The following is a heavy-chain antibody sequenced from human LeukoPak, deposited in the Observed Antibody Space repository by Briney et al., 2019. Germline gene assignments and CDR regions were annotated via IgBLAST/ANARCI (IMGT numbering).Heavy chain of an antibody. CDR3: ARLIGWGYSSSSYFDY. CDR2: INHSGST. CDR1: GGSFSGYY. V-gene: IGHV4-34*01. J-gene: IGHJ4*02. Sequence: PSETLSLTCAVYGGSFSGYYWTWIRQPPGKGLEWIGEINHSGSTNYNPSLKSRVTISVDTSKNQFSLKLSSVTAADTAVYYCARLIGWGYSSSSYFDYWGQGTLVTVSS. D-gene: IGHD6-6*01.